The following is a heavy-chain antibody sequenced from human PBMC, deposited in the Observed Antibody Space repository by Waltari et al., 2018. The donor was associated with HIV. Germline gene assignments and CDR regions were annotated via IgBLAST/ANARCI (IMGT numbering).Heavy chain of an antibody. Sequence: LRLQESGPRLVKPSETLSLPCSVSGDPVASGDSYWAWLRQPPGKGLEGVGSLYYSGTTFYNPSLSSRVTISMDSSMNQLSLRLTSVTVADSAIYYCATVTSMAHYALDVWGRGTTVTVS. V-gene: IGHV4-39*01. CDR2: LYYSGTT. CDR3: ATVTSMAHYALDV. CDR1: GDPVASGDSY. D-gene: IGHD5-18*01. J-gene: IGHJ6*02.